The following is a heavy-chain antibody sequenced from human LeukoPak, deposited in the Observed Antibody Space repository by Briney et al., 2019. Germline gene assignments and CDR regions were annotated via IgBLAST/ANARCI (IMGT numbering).Heavy chain of an antibody. CDR3: ARGPIRQQLGFFDP. J-gene: IGHJ5*02. D-gene: IGHD6-13*01. V-gene: IGHV1-69*04. CDR2: IIPVLGVS. CDR1: GGSSSSFV. Sequence: ASAKVSCKASGGSSSSFVITWVREAPGQGLEWMGRIIPVLGVSNFAQKFQGRVTITADKSTNTAHMDLRSLRSDDTAVYYCARGPIRQQLGFFDPWGQGTLVTVSS.